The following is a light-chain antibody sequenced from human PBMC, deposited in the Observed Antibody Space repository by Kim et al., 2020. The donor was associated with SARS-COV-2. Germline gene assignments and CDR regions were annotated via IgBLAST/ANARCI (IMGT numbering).Light chain of an antibody. CDR3: QQYGSSPFT. J-gene: IGKJ4*01. Sequence: EIVLTQSPGPLSLSPGERATLSCRASQSVSSSYLAWYQQKPGQAPRLLIYGASSRATGIPDRFSGSGSGTDFTLTISRLEPEDFAVYYCQQYGSSPFTFGGGTKVDIK. CDR1: QSVSSSY. V-gene: IGKV3-20*01. CDR2: GAS.